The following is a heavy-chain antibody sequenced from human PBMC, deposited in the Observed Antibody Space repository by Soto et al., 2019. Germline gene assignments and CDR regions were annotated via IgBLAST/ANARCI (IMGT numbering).Heavy chain of an antibody. Sequence: EVQLVESGGGLVQPGGSLRLSCAASGFTFSSYEMNWVRQAPGKGLEWVSYISSSGSTIYYADSVKGRFTISRDNAKNSLYLQMNSLRAEDTAVYYCARVFRGSYSRYCDYWGQGTLVTVSS. CDR1: GFTFSSYE. D-gene: IGHD1-26*01. V-gene: IGHV3-48*03. CDR2: ISSSGSTI. CDR3: ARVFRGSYSRYCDY. J-gene: IGHJ4*02.